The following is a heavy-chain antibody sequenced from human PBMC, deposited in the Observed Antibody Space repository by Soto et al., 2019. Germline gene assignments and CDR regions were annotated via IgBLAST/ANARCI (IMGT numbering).Heavy chain of an antibody. CDR1: GGTFSSYA. CDR3: ARDVGVVVPADLTYNNGMDV. V-gene: IGHV1-69*13. CDR2: IIPIFGTA. D-gene: IGHD2-2*01. Sequence: ASVKVSCKASGGTFSSYAISWVRQAPGQGLEWMGGIIPIFGTANYAQKFQGRVTITADESTSTAYMELSSLRSEDTAVYYCARDVGVVVPADLTYNNGMDVWGQGTTVTVSA. J-gene: IGHJ6*01.